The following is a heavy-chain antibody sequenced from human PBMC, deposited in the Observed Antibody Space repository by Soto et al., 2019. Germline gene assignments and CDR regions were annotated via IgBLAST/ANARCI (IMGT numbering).Heavy chain of an antibody. Sequence: EVQLLESGGGLVQPGGSLRLSCAASGFTFSFCAMNWVRQAPGKGLEWVSITRGSGGDTYYADSVRGRFTISRDNSKNKLYLQMISRRVEDTVVYYCVEGDSHSYYYFDYWGQGTLVTVSS. V-gene: IGHV3-23*01. CDR3: VEGDSHSYYYFDY. CDR2: TRGSGGDT. D-gene: IGHD3-16*01. CDR1: GFTFSFCA. J-gene: IGHJ4*02.